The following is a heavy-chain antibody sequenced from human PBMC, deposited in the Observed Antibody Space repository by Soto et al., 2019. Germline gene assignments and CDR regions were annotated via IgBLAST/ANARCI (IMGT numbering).Heavy chain of an antibody. V-gene: IGHV3-30-3*01. CDR3: ARDPSSYDSSGYYPGY. Sequence: GGSLRLSCAACGFTFSSYAMHWVRQAPGKGLEWVAVISYDGSNKYYADSVKGRFTIPRDNSKNTLYLQMNSLRAEDTAVYYCARDPSSYDSSGYYPGYWGQGTLVTVSS. CDR1: GFTFSSYA. CDR2: ISYDGSNK. D-gene: IGHD3-22*01. J-gene: IGHJ4*02.